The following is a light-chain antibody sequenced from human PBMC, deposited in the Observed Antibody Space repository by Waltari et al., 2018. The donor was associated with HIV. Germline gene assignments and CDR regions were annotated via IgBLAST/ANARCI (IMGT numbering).Light chain of an antibody. V-gene: IGLV3-21*02. J-gene: IGLJ3*02. CDR1: NIGSKS. Sequence: SYVLTQPPSVSVAPGQTARVTCGGNNIGSKSVHWYQVKPGQAPVLVVYDDSDRPSGIPWRFSGSNSGNTATLTISRVEAGDEADYYCQVWDTGGDHPEWVFGGGTKLTVL. CDR2: DDS. CDR3: QVWDTGGDHPEWV.